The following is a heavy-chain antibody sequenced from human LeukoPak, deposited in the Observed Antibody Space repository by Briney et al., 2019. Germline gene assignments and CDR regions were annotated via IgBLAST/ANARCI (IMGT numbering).Heavy chain of an antibody. Sequence: GGSLRLSCAASGFTFSSYAMHWVRQAPGKGLEWVAVISYDGSNKYYADSVKGRFTISRDNSKNTLYLQMNSLRAEDTAVYYCAKGWDSSGWYVDYWGQGTLVTVSS. V-gene: IGHV3-30-3*01. CDR1: GFTFSSYA. CDR3: AKGWDSSGWYVDY. CDR2: ISYDGSNK. J-gene: IGHJ4*02. D-gene: IGHD6-19*01.